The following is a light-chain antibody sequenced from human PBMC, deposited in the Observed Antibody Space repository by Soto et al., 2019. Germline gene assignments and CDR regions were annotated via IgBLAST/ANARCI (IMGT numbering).Light chain of an antibody. CDR2: GAS. J-gene: IGKJ2*01. CDR3: QQYGSSPQT. CDR1: QSVSSSY. Sequence: EIVLTQSPGTLSLSPGERATLLCRASQSVSSSYFAWYQQKPGQAPRLLIYGASSRATGIPDRFSGSGSGIDFTLTISRLEPEDFAVYFCQQYGSSPQTFGQGTKLEIK. V-gene: IGKV3-20*01.